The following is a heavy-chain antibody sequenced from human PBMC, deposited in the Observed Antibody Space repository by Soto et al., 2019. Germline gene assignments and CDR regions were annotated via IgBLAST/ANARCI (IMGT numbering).Heavy chain of an antibody. CDR1: GFTVSSHH. CDR2: IYPAGNT. J-gene: IGHJ4*02. CDR3: ARGVDTAKAGY. Sequence: VQLVESGGGLVQPGGSLRLSCAASGFTVSSHHMTWVRQAPGRGPEWVSTIYPAGNTYYADSVKGRFTISRDTSKNMLHLQMNSLRAEDTALYYRARGVDTAKAGYWGQGTQVTVSS. D-gene: IGHD5-18*01. V-gene: IGHV3-53*01.